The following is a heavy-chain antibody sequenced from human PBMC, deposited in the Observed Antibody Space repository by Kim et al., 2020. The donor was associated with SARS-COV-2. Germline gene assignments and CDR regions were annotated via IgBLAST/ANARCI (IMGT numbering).Heavy chain of an antibody. D-gene: IGHD3-10*02. CDR1: GGSIGSNNYY. CDR3: ARPVRGARHDAFDI. CDR2: VHDSGVT. V-gene: IGHV4-39*02. J-gene: IGHJ3*02. Sequence: SETLSLTCTVSGGSIGSNNYYWGWIRQPPGKTLEWIGSVHDSGVTDYSPSLKSRVTISLDTPNNHFSLKLTPVTAAATAVYYCARPVRGARHDAFDIWG.